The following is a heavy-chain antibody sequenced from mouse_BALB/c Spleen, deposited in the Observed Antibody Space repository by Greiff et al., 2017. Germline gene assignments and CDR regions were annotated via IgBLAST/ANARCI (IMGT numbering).Heavy chain of an antibody. V-gene: IGHV7-1*02. Sequence: EVKLMESGGGLVQPGGSLRLSCATSGFTFSDFYMEWVRQPPGKRLEWIAASRNKANDYTTEYSASVKGRFIVSRDTSQSILYLQMNALRAEDTAIYYCARGPYYRYDDYYAMDYWGQGTSVTVSS. D-gene: IGHD2-14*01. CDR2: SRNKANDYTT. J-gene: IGHJ4*01. CDR1: GFTFSDFY. CDR3: ARGPYYRYDDYYAMDY.